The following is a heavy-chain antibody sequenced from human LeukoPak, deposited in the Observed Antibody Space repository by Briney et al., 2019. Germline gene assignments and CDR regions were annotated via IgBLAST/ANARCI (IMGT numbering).Heavy chain of an antibody. D-gene: IGHD6-13*01. V-gene: IGHV4-34*01. CDR2: INHSGDT. Sequence: SSETLSLTCAVYGGSFSGYHWSWIRQPPGKGLEWIGEINHSGDTNYNPSLKSRVTISVDMSKNQFSLKLSSVTAADTAVYYCAGVWVAAAGINWFDPWGQGTLVTVSS. CDR1: GGSFSGYH. J-gene: IGHJ5*02. CDR3: AGVWVAAAGINWFDP.